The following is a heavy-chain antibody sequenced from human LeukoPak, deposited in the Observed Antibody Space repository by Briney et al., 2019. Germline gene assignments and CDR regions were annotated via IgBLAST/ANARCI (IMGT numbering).Heavy chain of an antibody. D-gene: IGHD1-20*01. Sequence: ASETLSLTCAVYGGSFSGYYWSWLRQSPGKGLEWVGEINHSGSTNYNPSLKSRVTISVDTSKNQFSLKLSSVTAADTAVYYCASLTGTTDYYFYYMDVWGKGTTVTVS. V-gene: IGHV4-34*01. CDR1: GGSFSGYY. J-gene: IGHJ6*03. CDR3: ASLTGTTDYYFYYMDV. CDR2: INHSGST.